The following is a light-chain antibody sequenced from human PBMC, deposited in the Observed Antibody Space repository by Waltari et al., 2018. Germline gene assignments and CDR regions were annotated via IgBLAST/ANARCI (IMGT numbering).Light chain of an antibody. CDR2: GTS. CDR1: QSVGRS. CDR3: QHYVSLPVT. Sequence: ILLTQSPGTLSLSPGERATLSCRASQSVGRSLAWYQQKPGQPPRLLIYGTSNRATGTPDRFSGGGSGTDFSLTISRLEPEDVAVYYCQHYVSLPVTFGQGTKVEIK. J-gene: IGKJ1*01. V-gene: IGKV3-20*01.